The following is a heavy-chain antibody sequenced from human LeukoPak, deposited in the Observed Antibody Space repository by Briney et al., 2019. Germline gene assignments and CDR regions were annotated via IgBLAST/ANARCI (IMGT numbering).Heavy chain of an antibody. V-gene: IGHV4-30-4*01. Sequence: PSETLSLTCTVSGGSISSGDYYWSWIRQPPGKGLEWIGYIYYSGSTYYNPSLKSRITISVHTSKNQFSLKLSSVTAADTAVYYCAREEPSQGYFQHWGQGTLVTVSS. J-gene: IGHJ1*01. CDR2: IYYSGST. CDR3: AREEPSQGYFQH. D-gene: IGHD1-14*01. CDR1: GGSISSGDYY.